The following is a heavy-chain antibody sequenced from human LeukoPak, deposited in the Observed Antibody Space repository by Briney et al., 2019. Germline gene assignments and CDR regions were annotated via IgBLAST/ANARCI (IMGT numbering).Heavy chain of an antibody. CDR1: GGAITSHY. CDR2: ISNSGST. CDR3: ARDSGVLYGMDV. Sequence: SETLSLTCSVSGGAITSHYWTWIRQSPVKGLEWIGDISNSGSTSYNPSLKSRVTISIDTSKNQFSLKLSSVTAADTAVYYCARDSGVLYGMDVWGRGTTVTVSS. D-gene: IGHD4/OR15-4a*01. V-gene: IGHV4-59*11. J-gene: IGHJ6*02.